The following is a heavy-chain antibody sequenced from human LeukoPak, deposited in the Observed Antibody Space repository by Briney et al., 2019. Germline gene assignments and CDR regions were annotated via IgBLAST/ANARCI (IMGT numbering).Heavy chain of an antibody. J-gene: IGHJ4*02. CDR1: GGSFSGYY. Sequence: SETLSLTCAVYGGSFSGYYWSWIRQPPGKGLEWIGEINHSGSTNYNPSLKSRVTISVDTSKNQFSLKLSCVTAADTAVYYCARIRMAAIGDYWGQGTLVTVSS. CDR3: ARIRMAAIGDY. V-gene: IGHV4-34*01. CDR2: INHSGST. D-gene: IGHD6-25*01.